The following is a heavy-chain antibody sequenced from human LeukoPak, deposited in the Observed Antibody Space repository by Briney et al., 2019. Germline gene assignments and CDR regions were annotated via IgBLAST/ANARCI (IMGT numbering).Heavy chain of an antibody. J-gene: IGHJ4*02. CDR2: IYYSGST. D-gene: IGHD3-10*01. CDR3: ARGVDYYGV. Sequence: SETLSLTCTVSGDSINSGSYYWVWIRQPPGKGLEWIGSIYYSGSTYYNPSLKSRVTISVDTSKNQFSLKLSSVTAADTAVYYCARGVDYYGVWGQGTLVTVSS. CDR1: GDSINSGSYY. V-gene: IGHV4-39*07.